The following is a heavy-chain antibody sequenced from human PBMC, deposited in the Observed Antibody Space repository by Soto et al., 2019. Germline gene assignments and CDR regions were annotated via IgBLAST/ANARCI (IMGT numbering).Heavy chain of an antibody. J-gene: IGHJ4*02. CDR2: INLNSGGT. CDR3: ARGYYDFWSGFSYNFDY. Sequence: GASVKVSCKASGYSFTDFYMHWVRQAPGQGLEWVGWINLNSGGTNYAQKFHGWVTMTRDTSISTAFMELSRLRSDDTAVYYCARGYYDFWSGFSYNFDYWGQGTLVTVSS. V-gene: IGHV1-2*04. CDR1: GYSFTDFY. D-gene: IGHD3-3*01.